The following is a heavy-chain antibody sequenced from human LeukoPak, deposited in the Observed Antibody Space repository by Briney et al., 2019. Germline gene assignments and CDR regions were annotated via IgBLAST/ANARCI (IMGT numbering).Heavy chain of an antibody. J-gene: IGHJ4*02. V-gene: IGHV3-9*01. CDR1: GFTFDVYA. D-gene: IGHD3-10*01. Sequence: SLRLSCVHSGFTFDVYAMRWVRPAPGKGLWWGSRICWNRGGIDYADSVNGRFTISRDNAKNSLYLQMNRQRVEDTAVYYCAKLAKYFYGSETYYFFEHWGQGTPVTASS. CDR3: AKLAKYFYGSETYYFFEH. CDR2: ICWNRGGI.